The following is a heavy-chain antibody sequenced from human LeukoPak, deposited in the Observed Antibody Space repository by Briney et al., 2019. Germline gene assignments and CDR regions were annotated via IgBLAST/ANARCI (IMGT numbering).Heavy chain of an antibody. V-gene: IGHV5-51*01. CDR3: ARLEGEYYYDSSGYSDY. CDR2: IYPGDSDT. D-gene: IGHD3-22*01. CDR1: GYSFTSYW. Sequence: GESLKISCRGSGYSFTSYWIGWARQMPGKGLEWMGIIYPGDSDTRYSPSFQGQVTISADKSISTAYLQWSSLKASDTAMYYCARLEGEYYYDSSGYSDYWGQGTLVTVSS. J-gene: IGHJ4*02.